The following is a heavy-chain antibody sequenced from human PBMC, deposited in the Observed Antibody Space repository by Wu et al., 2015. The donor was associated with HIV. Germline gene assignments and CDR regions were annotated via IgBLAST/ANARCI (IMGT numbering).Heavy chain of an antibody. J-gene: IGHJ4*02. CDR2: INSNGGST. CDR1: IHSQCLC. Sequence: VQLEEDWGRPGPXGGVPETLMYRLWIHSQCLCDELGPPGSREGTGNVAAINSNGGSTYYADSVKGRFTVSRDDSKNTLYFHMGSLRTDDTAFYYCARARTVRGVIGQNDYWGRGTLVIVSS. V-gene: IGHV3-64*07. D-gene: IGHD3-10*01. CDR3: ARARTVRGVIGQNDY.